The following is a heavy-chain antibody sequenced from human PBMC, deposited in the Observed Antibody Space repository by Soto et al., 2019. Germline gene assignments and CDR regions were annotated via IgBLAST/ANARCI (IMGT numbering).Heavy chain of an antibody. D-gene: IGHD3-22*01. V-gene: IGHV5-51*01. CDR2: IYPGDSDT. J-gene: IGHJ4*02. Sequence: GESLNISCKGSGYSFTSYWIGWVRQMPVKGLEWMGIIYPGDSDTRYSPSFQGQVTISADKSISTAYLQWSSLKASDTAMYYCARCDYYDSSGYYLLDYWGQGTLVTVSS. CDR1: GYSFTSYW. CDR3: ARCDYYDSSGYYLLDY.